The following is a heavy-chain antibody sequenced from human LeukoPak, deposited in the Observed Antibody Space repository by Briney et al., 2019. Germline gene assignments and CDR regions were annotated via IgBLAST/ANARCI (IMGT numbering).Heavy chain of an antibody. D-gene: IGHD5-12*01. CDR1: GGPISSSSYY. CDR2: IHYSGST. V-gene: IGHV4-39*07. CDR3: ARGNYNSGYDYFDY. Sequence: SETLSLTRTVSGGPISSSSYYWGWIRQPPGKGLEWIGSIHYSGSTYYNPSLKSRATISVDTSKNQFSLKLSSVTAADTAVYYCARGNYNSGYDYFDYWGQGTLVTVSS. J-gene: IGHJ4*02.